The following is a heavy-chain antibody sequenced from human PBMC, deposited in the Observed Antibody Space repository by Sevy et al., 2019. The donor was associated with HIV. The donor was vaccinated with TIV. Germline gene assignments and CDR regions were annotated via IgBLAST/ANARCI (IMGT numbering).Heavy chain of an antibody. V-gene: IGHV4-59*01. J-gene: IGHJ4*02. CDR1: GGSISSYY. D-gene: IGHD3-22*01. CDR2: IYYSGST. Sequence: SETLSLTCTVSGGSISSYYWSWIRQPPGKGLEWIGYIYYSGSTNYNPSLKSRVTISVDTSKNQFSLKLSSVTAADTAVYYCARGDINMHYYDSSGYYPFDYWGQGTLVTISS. CDR3: ARGDINMHYYDSSGYYPFDY.